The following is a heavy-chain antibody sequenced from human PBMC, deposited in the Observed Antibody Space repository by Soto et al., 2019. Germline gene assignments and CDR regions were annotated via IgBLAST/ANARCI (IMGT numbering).Heavy chain of an antibody. CDR2: TSNSGSTI. CDR3: ARGGGWWNVYDY. J-gene: IGHJ4*02. V-gene: IGHV3-11*01. CDR1: GFTFSDNY. Sequence: QVQLVESGGGLVKPGGSLRLSCAASGFTFSDNYMSWIRQAPGKGLEWVSDTSNSGSTIYYADSVKGRFTISRDNAKNLLYLRINSLRAEDTAEYYGARGGGWWNVYDYWGQGTLVTVSS. D-gene: IGHD6-19*01.